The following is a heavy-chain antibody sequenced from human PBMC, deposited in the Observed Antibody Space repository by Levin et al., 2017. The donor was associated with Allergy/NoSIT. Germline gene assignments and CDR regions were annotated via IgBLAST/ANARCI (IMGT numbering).Heavy chain of an antibody. CDR2: IKQDGSEK. D-gene: IGHD1-7*01. CDR1: GFTFSSYW. J-gene: IGHJ4*02. CDR3: SSDLNWHYRVEFDS. V-gene: IGHV3-7*01. Sequence: GESLKISCAASGFTFSSYWMSWVRQAPGKGLEWVANIKQDGSEKYYVDSVKGRFTISRDNAKNSLYLQMNSLRAEDTAVYYSSSDLNWHYRVEFDSWGQGTLVPVSS.